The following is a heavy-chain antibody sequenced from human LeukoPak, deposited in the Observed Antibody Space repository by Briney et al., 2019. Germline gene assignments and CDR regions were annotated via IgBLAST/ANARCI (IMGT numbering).Heavy chain of an antibody. D-gene: IGHD1-26*01. V-gene: IGHV1-46*01. CDR2: INPGDGST. J-gene: IGHJ4*02. CDR3: ARDRSDSGSYTPPFDY. Sequence: ASVKVSCKASGYTFTSYYMHWVRQAPGQGLEWMGIINPGDGSTSYAQKFQGRVTMTRDVSTSTVYMELNSLRSEDTAVYYCARDRSDSGSYTPPFDYWGQGTLVTVSS. CDR1: GYTFTSYY.